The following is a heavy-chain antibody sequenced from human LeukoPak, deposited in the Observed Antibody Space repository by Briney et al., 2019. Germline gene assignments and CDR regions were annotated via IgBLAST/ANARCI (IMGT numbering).Heavy chain of an antibody. D-gene: IGHD2-15*01. V-gene: IGHV4-59*12. CDR2: MYHSGGT. CDR1: GGSISSYY. J-gene: IGHJ6*03. Sequence: SETLSLTCTVSGGSISSYYWSWIRQPPGKGLEWIGYMYHSGGTYYNPSLKSRVTISIDRSKNQFSLELSSVTAADTAVYYCARVIPPEDIAVPPYYMDVWGKGTTVTVSS. CDR3: ARVIPPEDIAVPPYYMDV.